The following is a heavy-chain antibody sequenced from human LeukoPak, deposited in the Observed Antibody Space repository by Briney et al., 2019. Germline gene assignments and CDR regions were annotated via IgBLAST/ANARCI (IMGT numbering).Heavy chain of an antibody. V-gene: IGHV4-59*12. CDR2: INYSGST. CDR3: ARETIFGVVTHAGYFDY. D-gene: IGHD3-3*01. Sequence: PSETLSLTCTVSGGPISAYYWSWIRQPPGKGLEGTGYINYSGSTNYNPSLKSRVTISVDTSKNQFSLKLSSVTAADTAVYYCARETIFGVVTHAGYFDYWGQGTLVIVSS. J-gene: IGHJ4*02. CDR1: GGPISAYY.